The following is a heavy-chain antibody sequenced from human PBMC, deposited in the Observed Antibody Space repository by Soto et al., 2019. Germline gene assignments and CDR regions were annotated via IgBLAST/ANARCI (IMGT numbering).Heavy chain of an antibody. Sequence: QLQLQESGPGLVKPSETLSLTCTVSGGSISSSSYYWGWIRQPPGKGLEWIGSIYYSGSTYYNPSLRSRVTIPVDSSKNQFSLKLRSVTAADTAVYYCARHSRSGWYGTFDYWGQGTLVTVSS. D-gene: IGHD6-19*01. CDR3: ARHSRSGWYGTFDY. V-gene: IGHV4-39*01. CDR2: IYYSGST. CDR1: GGSISSSSYY. J-gene: IGHJ4*02.